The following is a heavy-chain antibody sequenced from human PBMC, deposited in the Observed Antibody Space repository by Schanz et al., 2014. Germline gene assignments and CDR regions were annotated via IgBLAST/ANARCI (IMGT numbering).Heavy chain of an antibody. D-gene: IGHD2-8*01. J-gene: IGHJ6*02. V-gene: IGHV3-30*18. CDR1: GFSLSDYG. CDR2: SSYDVSIK. CDR3: AKEEVYVDSNGMDV. Sequence: VQVLESGGGLVQPGGSLRLSCAASGFSLSDYGMSWVRQAPGKGLEWVALSSYDVSIKDYSDSVKGRFTISRDNSKDTLYLQMNSLRAEDTALYYCAKEEVYVDSNGMDVWGQGTTVTVSS.